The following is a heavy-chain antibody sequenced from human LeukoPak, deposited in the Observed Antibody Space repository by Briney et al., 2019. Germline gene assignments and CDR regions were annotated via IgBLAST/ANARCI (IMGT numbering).Heavy chain of an antibody. J-gene: IGHJ6*03. CDR3: ARDTGGGYYYMDV. CDR2: ISSSSSYI. CDR1: GFSFSNYA. D-gene: IGHD7-27*01. Sequence: GGSLRLSCAVSGFSFSNYAMSWVRQFPGKGLEWVSGISSSSSYIYYADSVKGRFTISRDNAKNSLYLQMNSLRAEDTAVYYCARDTGGGYYYMDVWGKGTTVTVSS. V-gene: IGHV3-21*01.